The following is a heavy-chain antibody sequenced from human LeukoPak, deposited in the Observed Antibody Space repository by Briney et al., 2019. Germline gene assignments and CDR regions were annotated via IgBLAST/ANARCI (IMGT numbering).Heavy chain of an antibody. Sequence: PSETLSLTCAVSGGSISSGYYYWSWIRQHPGKGLEWIGYIYYSGSTYYNPSLKSRATISVDTSKNLFSLELSSVNAADTAVYYCARDAGCSGGSCYSRDYYDSGAYYSGAFDIWGQGTMVTVSS. CDR1: GGSISSGYYY. CDR3: ARDAGCSGGSCYSRDYYDSGAYYSGAFDI. J-gene: IGHJ3*02. CDR2: IYYSGST. V-gene: IGHV4-31*11. D-gene: IGHD3-22*01.